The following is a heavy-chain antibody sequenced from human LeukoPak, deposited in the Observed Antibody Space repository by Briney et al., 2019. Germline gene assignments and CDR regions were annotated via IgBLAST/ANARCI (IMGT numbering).Heavy chain of an antibody. CDR3: ARDGDDTYYFDS. Sequence: GGSLRLSCAPSGFTFSDYYMSWIRQAPGKGLEWVSYISKSGTTIYYADSVKGRFTISRDNAKNSLSLYMNSLRAEDTAVYFCARDGDDTYYFDSWGQGALVTVSS. CDR2: ISKSGTTI. CDR1: GFTFSDYY. J-gene: IGHJ4*02. V-gene: IGHV3-11*01.